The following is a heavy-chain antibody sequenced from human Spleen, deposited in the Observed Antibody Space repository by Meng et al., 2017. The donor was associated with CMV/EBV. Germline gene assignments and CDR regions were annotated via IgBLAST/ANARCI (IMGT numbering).Heavy chain of an antibody. Sequence: GGSLRLSCAASGFNVDCDYMRWVRQAPGKGLEWVANIKQDGSENYYVDSVKGRFTISRDNAKNSLYLQMNSLRAEDTAVYYCARDKRSYDFWSGYYRGSDYWGQGTLVTVSS. CDR1: GFNVDCDY. CDR3: ARDKRSYDFWSGYYRGSDY. CDR2: IKQDGSEN. D-gene: IGHD3-3*01. V-gene: IGHV3-7*01. J-gene: IGHJ4*02.